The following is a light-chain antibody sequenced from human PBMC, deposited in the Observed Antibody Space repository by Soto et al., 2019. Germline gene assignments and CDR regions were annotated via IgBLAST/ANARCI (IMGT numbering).Light chain of an antibody. CDR3: QQYNKWPFT. J-gene: IGKJ2*01. Sequence: EIMMTQSPATLSVSPGERATLSCWSSPRISNNLAWYQHKRGQAPRLLFYGASTRTTGVPARFSGSGSGTGFTLTISSLQSEDFAIYYCQQYNKWPFTCGHGPKLEIK. V-gene: IGKV3-15*01. CDR2: GAS. CDR1: PRISNN.